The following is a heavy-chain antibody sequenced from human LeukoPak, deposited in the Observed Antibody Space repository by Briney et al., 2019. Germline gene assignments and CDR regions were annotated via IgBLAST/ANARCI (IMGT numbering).Heavy chain of an antibody. CDR1: GGSISSGDYC. J-gene: IGHJ3*02. CDR3: ASTSYYDIMSGYYYRGAFDI. V-gene: IGHV4-30-4*01. Sequence: SQTLSFTCTVSGGSISSGDYCWSWIRQPPGKGLEWIGYIYYSGSTYYNPSLKSRVTISVATTKNQFSLKLSSVTAADTAVYYCASTSYYDIMSGYYYRGAFDIWGQGTMVTVS. D-gene: IGHD3-9*01. CDR2: IYYSGST.